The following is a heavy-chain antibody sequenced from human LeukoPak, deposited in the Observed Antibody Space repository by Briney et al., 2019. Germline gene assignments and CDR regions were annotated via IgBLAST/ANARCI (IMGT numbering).Heavy chain of an antibody. CDR2: INPNSGGT. CDR3: AKDWGIAAAGLDWFDP. J-gene: IGHJ3*01. CDR1: GYTFTGYY. D-gene: IGHD6-13*01. Sequence: ASVKVSCKASGYTFTGYYMHWVRQAPGQGLEWMGWINPNSGGTNYAQKFQGRVTMTRDTSTSTAYMELRRLRSDDTAVYYCAKDWGIAAAGLDWFDPWGQGTMVTVSS. V-gene: IGHV1-2*02.